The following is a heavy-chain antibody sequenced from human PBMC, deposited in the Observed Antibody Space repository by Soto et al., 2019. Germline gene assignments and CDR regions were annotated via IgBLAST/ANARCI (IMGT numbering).Heavy chain of an antibody. CDR1: GFTFSSYS. Sequence: GGSLRLSCAASGFTFSSYSMNWVRQAPGKGLEWVSYISSSSSTIYYADSVKGRFTISRDNAKNSLYLQMNSLRAEGTAVYYCARAAEYGDYGPETTELTYYYYYMDVWGKGTTVTVSS. J-gene: IGHJ6*03. CDR2: ISSSSSTI. CDR3: ARAAEYGDYGPETTELTYYYYYMDV. V-gene: IGHV3-48*01. D-gene: IGHD4-17*01.